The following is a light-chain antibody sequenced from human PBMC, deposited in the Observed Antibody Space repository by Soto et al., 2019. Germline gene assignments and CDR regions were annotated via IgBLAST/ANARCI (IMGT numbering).Light chain of an antibody. V-gene: IGKV1-27*01. CDR2: TGS. CDR1: QGISNY. J-gene: IGKJ1*01. Sequence: DIQMTQSPSSLSASVGDRVTITCRASQGISNYLAWYQQKPGKVPKLLIYTGSTLQSGVPSRFSGSGSGTDFTLTISSLQPEDVATYYCQKHNTGTFGPGTKVEIK. CDR3: QKHNTGT.